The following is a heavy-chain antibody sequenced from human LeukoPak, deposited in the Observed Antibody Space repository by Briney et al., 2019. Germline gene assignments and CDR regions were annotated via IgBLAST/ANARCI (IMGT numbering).Heavy chain of an antibody. CDR3: ARPVDYDFWSGYRY. V-gene: IGHV3-7*01. D-gene: IGHD3-3*01. Sequence: GGSLRLSCAASGFIFSNYWMTWVRQAPGKGLERVANIKPDGSERNYVDSVKGRFTISRDNAKNSLYLQMNSLRAEDTAVYYCARPVDYDFWSGYRYWGQGTLVTVSS. CDR2: IKPDGSER. J-gene: IGHJ4*02. CDR1: GFIFSNYW.